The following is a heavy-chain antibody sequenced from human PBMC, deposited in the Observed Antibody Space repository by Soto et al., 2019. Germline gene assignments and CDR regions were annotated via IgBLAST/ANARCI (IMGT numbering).Heavy chain of an antibody. D-gene: IGHD3-22*01. J-gene: IGHJ4*02. CDR3: ARGLSLSDYYVDY. V-gene: IGHV1-18*01. CDR1: GYAFTDHG. Sequence: QVQLVQSGGEVKKPGASVRVSCKASGYAFTDHGMSWVRQAPGQGLEWMGWISTHNGDTNYAQNLHGRVTMTTDTSTSTAYMELRSLRSDDTAVYYCARGLSLSDYYVDYWGQGTLVTDSS. CDR2: ISTHNGDT.